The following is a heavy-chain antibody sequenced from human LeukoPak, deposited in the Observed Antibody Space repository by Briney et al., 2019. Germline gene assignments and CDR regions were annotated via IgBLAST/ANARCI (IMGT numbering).Heavy chain of an antibody. Sequence: SAGSLRLSCTASGVSFSGYARSWVRQAPGKGLEWVSAISCSGGSTYYADSLKGRFTISRDNSKNTLYMQLNTPRAADTAVYFCAKGQTTVMAFDVWGQGTMVSVSS. J-gene: IGHJ3*01. D-gene: IGHD4-17*01. CDR2: ISCSGGST. CDR1: GVSFSGYA. V-gene: IGHV3-23*01. CDR3: AKGQTTVMAFDV.